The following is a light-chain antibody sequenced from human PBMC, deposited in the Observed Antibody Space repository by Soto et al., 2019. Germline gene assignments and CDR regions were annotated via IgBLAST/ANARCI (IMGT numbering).Light chain of an antibody. V-gene: IGKV3-15*01. CDR3: QQYDNWPPWT. Sequence: EIVMTQSPATLSVSPGERATLSCRASQNIGSNLVWYQQIPGQAPRLLLYGASTSATGIPARLSGSGSGTAFTLTISSLQYEDFAVYYCQQYDNWPPWTFGQGTKVEVK. CDR1: QNIGSN. CDR2: GAS. J-gene: IGKJ1*01.